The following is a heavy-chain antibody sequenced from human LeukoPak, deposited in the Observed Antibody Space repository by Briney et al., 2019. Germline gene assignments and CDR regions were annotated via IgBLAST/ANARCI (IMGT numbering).Heavy chain of an antibody. Sequence: SETLSLTCTVSGGSISNYYWSWIRQPPGQGLEWIGYIHYRGSTNYNPSLKSRATISVDMSKNEFSLKLSSVTTADTAIYYCARINGHIFDYWGQGTLVTVSS. J-gene: IGHJ4*02. CDR1: GGSISNYY. D-gene: IGHD5-24*01. V-gene: IGHV4-59*01. CDR3: ARINGHIFDY. CDR2: IHYRGST.